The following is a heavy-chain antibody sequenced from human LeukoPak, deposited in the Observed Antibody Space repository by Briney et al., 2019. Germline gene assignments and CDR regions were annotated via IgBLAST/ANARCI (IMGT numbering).Heavy chain of an antibody. V-gene: IGHV4-59*01. D-gene: IGHD3-22*01. J-gene: IGHJ4*02. CDR2: IYFSGST. Sequence: SETLSLTCTVSGGSISSYYWSWIRQPPGKGLEWIGYIYFSGSTNYNPSLKSRVIISVDTSKNQFSLKVSSVTAADTAVYYCARVRYDRSGHPFDYWGQGTLVTVSS. CDR1: GGSISSYY. CDR3: ARVRYDRSGHPFDY.